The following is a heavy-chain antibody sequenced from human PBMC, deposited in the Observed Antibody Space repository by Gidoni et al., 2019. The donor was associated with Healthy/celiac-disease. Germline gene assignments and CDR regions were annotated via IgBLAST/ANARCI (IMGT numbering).Heavy chain of an antibody. D-gene: IGHD2-15*01. J-gene: IGHJ4*02. CDR1: GFPFSSYA. Sequence: QVQLVESGGGVVQPGRSLRLSCAASGFPFSSYAMHWVRQAPGKGLEWVAVISYDGSNKYYADSVKGRFTISRDNSKNTLYLQMNSLRAEDTAVYYCARGNLGYCSGGSCYSGYSYGTDYWGQGTLVTVSS. V-gene: IGHV3-30*04. CDR2: ISYDGSNK. CDR3: ARGNLGYCSGGSCYSGYSYGTDY.